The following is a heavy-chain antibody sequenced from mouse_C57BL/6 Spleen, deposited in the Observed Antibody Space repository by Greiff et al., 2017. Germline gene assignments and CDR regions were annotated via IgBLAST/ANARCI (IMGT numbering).Heavy chain of an antibody. V-gene: IGHV1-54*01. J-gene: IGHJ1*03. CDR3: ARSYGNYEYFDV. Sequence: VQLQQSGAELVRPGTSVKVSCKASGYAFTNYLTEWVKQRPGQGLEWIGVINPGSGGTNYNEKFKGKATLTADKSSSTAYMQLSSLTSEDSAVYFCARSYGNYEYFDVWGTGTTVTVSS. D-gene: IGHD2-1*01. CDR1: GYAFTNYL. CDR2: INPGSGGT.